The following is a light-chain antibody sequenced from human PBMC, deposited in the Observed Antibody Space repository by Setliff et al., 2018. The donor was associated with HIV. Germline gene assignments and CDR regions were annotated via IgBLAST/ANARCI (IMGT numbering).Light chain of an antibody. CDR3: YSAADNNWV. CDR1: VLAKKY. CDR2: KDT. Sequence: SYELTQPSSVSVSPGQTAKITCSGDVLAKKYARWFKQKPGQAPVLVIYKDTERPSGIPERFSGSSSGTTVTLTISGAQVDDEADYYCYSAADNNWVLGGGTKVTV. J-gene: IGLJ3*02. V-gene: IGLV3-27*01.